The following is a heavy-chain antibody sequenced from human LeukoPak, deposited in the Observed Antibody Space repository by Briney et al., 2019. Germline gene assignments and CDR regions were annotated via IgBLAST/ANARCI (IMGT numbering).Heavy chain of an antibody. CDR1: GGSISSSDFY. D-gene: IGHD1-26*01. V-gene: IGHV4-39*02. Sequence: PSETLSLTCTVSGGSISSSDFYWGWIRQPPGKGLDWIGSIHYSGRTYYNPSLKSRVIISVDTSKNQFSLKLSSVTAADTAVYYCARDGGSYYPYFYYYYMDVWGKGTTVTVSS. CDR3: ARDGGSYYPYFYYYYMDV. J-gene: IGHJ6*03. CDR2: IHYSGRT.